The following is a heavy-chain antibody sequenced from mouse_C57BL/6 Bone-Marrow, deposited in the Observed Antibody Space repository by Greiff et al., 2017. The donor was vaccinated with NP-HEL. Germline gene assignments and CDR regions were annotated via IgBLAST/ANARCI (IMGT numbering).Heavy chain of an antibody. J-gene: IGHJ1*03. V-gene: IGHV1-53*01. CDR2: INPSNGGT. Sequence: VQLQQPGTELVKPGASVKLSCKASGYTFTRYWMHWVKQRPGQGLEWIGNINPSNGGTNYNEKFKSKATLTVDKSSSTAYMQLSSLTSEDSAVYYCARRVYDYEGWYFDVWGTGTTVTVSS. D-gene: IGHD2-4*01. CDR3: ARRVYDYEGWYFDV. CDR1: GYTFTRYW.